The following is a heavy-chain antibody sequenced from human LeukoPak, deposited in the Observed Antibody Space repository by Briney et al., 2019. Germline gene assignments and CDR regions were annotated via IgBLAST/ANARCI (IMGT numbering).Heavy chain of an antibody. J-gene: IGHJ5*02. V-gene: IGHV5-51*01. CDR3: ARRPLHSQNWLAP. CDR2: IFPGDSDT. CDR1: GDRLTSYW. Sequence: GESLKISCKGYGDRLTSYWVAWVRQMPGKGLEWMGTIFPGDSDTRYSPSIQGQVTISVDRSISTAYLQWSSLKASDTAIYYCARRPLHSQNWLAPWGQGTLVTVSS.